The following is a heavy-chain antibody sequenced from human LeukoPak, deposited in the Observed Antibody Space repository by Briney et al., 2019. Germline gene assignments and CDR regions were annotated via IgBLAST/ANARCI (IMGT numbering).Heavy chain of an antibody. J-gene: IGHJ4*02. CDR2: IYYSGST. D-gene: IGHD3-10*01. CDR3: ARDSHFYGSGSLVY. Sequence: SETLSLTCTVSGGSISSGDYYWSWIRQPPGKGLEWIGYIYYSGSTYYNPSLKSRVTISVDTSKNQFSLKLSSVTAADTAVYYCARDSHFYGSGSLVYWGQGTLVTVSS. CDR1: GGSISSGDYY. V-gene: IGHV4-30-4*02.